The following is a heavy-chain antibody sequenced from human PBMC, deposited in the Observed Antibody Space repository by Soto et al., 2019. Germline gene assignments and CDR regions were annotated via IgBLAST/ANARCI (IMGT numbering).Heavy chain of an antibody. CDR3: VTAVRTRLDN. Sequence: PGGSLRLSCAASGFTVSSNYMSWVRQAPGKGLEWVSVIYSGGSTYYADSVKGRFTISRDNSKNTLYLQMNGLRLDDTAVYYCVTAVRTRLDNWGPGTLVTVSS. CDR2: IYSGGST. V-gene: IGHV3-53*05. J-gene: IGHJ4*02. CDR1: GFTVSSNY. D-gene: IGHD3-10*01.